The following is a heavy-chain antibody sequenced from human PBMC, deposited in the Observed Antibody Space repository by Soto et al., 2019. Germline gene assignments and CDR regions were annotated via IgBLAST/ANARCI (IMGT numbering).Heavy chain of an antibody. Sequence: SETLSLTCTVSGGSMISYYWGWIRQPPGKGLEWIATVHYSGSTYYTPSLKNRVTISADTSNNQFSLRLNSVTAADTAVYYCARQRYYDSSGYYTWNWGQGTLVTVSS. J-gene: IGHJ4*02. CDR3: ARQRYYDSSGYYTWN. D-gene: IGHD3-22*01. CDR2: VHYSGST. V-gene: IGHV4-39*01. CDR1: GGSMISYY.